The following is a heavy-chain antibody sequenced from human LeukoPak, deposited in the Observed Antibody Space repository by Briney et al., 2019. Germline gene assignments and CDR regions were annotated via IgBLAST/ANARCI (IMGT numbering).Heavy chain of an antibody. CDR3: ARQIAAAEPFCDY. J-gene: IGHJ4*02. D-gene: IGHD6-13*01. CDR2: ICYSGST. CDR1: GGSISSSSYS. V-gene: IGHV4-39*01. Sequence: PSETLSLTCTVSGGSISSSSYSWGWIRQPPGKGLDWIGSICYSGSTYYNPSLKSRVTISVDTSKNQFSLKLSSVTAADTAVYYCARQIAAAEPFCDYWGQGTLVTVSS.